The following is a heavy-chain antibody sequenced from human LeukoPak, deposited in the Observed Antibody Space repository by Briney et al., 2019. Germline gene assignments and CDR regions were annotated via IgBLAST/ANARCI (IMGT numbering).Heavy chain of an antibody. CDR2: ISGSGGST. CDR3: ATDRYGDYVD. CDR1: GFTFSSYA. D-gene: IGHD4-17*01. V-gene: IGHV3-23*01. J-gene: IGHJ4*02. Sequence: PGGSLRLSCAASGFTFSSYAMSWVRQAPGKGLEWVSAISGSGGSTYYADSVKGRFTISRDNTKNSLYLQMNSLRDEDTAVYYCATDRYGDYVDWGQGTLVTVSS.